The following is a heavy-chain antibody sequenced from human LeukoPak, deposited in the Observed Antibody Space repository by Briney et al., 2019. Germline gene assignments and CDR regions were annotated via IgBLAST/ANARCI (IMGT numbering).Heavy chain of an antibody. CDR1: GFTFSSYG. Sequence: PGGSLRLSCAASGFTFSSYGMHWVRQAPGKGLEWVAVISYDGSNKYYAESVKGRFTVSRDNSKNTLFLQMNSLRAEDTAVFYCAKRYGDSTGWFFDFWGQGSLVTVSS. CDR2: ISYDGSNK. CDR3: AKRYGDSTGWFFDF. D-gene: IGHD6-13*01. J-gene: IGHJ4*02. V-gene: IGHV3-30*18.